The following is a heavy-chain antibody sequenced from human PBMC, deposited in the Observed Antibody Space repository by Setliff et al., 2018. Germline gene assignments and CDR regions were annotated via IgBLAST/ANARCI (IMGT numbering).Heavy chain of an antibody. Sequence: PSETLSLTCTVSGGSISSSSYQWGWVRQTPGKGLEWIGSIYYSGTAYYNPSLKSRVTISVDTSKNQFSLQVTSVTATDTAVHYCARHEFVGGYYGSVTYRHFDYWGQGILVTVSS. CDR3: ARHEFVGGYYGSVTYRHFDY. D-gene: IGHD3-10*01. CDR1: GGSISSSSYQ. V-gene: IGHV4-39*01. CDR2: IYYSGTA. J-gene: IGHJ4*02.